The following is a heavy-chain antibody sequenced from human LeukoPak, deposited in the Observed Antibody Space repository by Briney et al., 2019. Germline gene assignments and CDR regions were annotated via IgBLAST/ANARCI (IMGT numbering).Heavy chain of an antibody. J-gene: IGHJ4*02. CDR1: GYTFTNYD. CDR3: VRGPPNWGFDY. Sequence: ASVKVSCKASGYTFTNYDINWVRQATGQGLEWMGWMGSNSGDTGYAQKSQGRVTMTRDTFMSTAYMELNNVRSEDTAVYYCVRGPPNWGFDYWGQGTLVTVSS. CDR2: MGSNSGDT. D-gene: IGHD7-27*01. V-gene: IGHV1-8*01.